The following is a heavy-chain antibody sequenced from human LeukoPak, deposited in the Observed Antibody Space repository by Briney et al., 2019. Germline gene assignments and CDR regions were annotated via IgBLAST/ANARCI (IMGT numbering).Heavy chain of an antibody. J-gene: IGHJ4*02. D-gene: IGHD5-18*01. Sequence: ASVTVSFKASGGTFIIYAISWVRQAPGQGGEWMGGIIPIFGIANYAQKFQGRVTITADKSTSTAYMKLTRLRSGDTAVYYCASVPIQLWLPAGYWAQGTLVTVSS. CDR3: ASVPIQLWLPAGY. V-gene: IGHV1-69*10. CDR2: IIPIFGIA. CDR1: GGTFIIYA.